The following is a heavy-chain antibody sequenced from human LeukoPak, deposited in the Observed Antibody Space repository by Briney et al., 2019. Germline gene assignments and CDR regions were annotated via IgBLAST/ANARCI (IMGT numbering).Heavy chain of an antibody. Sequence: WRCLILACAASGFAFSDYWKHSVRESPGKRLLWVSNVDLAGKYTSYADSVKGRFTISRDNAKHTLYLQMNSLRAEDTAVYYCASANSHAFDIWGQGTMVTVSS. CDR1: GFAFSDYW. V-gene: IGHV3-74*01. CDR3: ASANSHAFDI. CDR2: VDLAGKYT. J-gene: IGHJ3*02.